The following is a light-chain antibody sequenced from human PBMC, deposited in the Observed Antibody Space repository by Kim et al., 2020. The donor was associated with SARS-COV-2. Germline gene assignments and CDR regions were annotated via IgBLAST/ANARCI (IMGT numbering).Light chain of an antibody. V-gene: IGLV3-9*01. Sequence: SYELTQPPSVSVALGQTARITCAGNNMEEKNVHWYQQKPGQSPALIISRDSSRPSGIPGRFSGSNSGNTATLTISRAQAGDEADYFCQAWDSSTAVVFGG. CDR3: QAWDSSTAVV. CDR1: NMEEKN. J-gene: IGLJ3*02. CDR2: RDS.